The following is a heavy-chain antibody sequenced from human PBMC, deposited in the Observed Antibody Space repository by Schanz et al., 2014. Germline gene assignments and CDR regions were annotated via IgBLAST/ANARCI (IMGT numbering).Heavy chain of an antibody. CDR2: INPTTGNP. Sequence: QLVQSGSEFRKPGASVKVSCKASGYIFSSYAIHWVRQAPGQGLEWMGWINPTTGNPGYAQGFTGRFVFSFDTSVSTAYLQISGLKAEDTAAYYCTTETIAMAGTFSIWGQGTLVTVSS. V-gene: IGHV7-4-1*02. CDR1: GYIFSSYA. J-gene: IGHJ4*02. D-gene: IGHD6-19*01. CDR3: TTETIAMAGTFSI.